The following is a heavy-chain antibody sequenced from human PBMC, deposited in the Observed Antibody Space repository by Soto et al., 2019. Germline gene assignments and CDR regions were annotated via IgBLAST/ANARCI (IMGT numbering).Heavy chain of an antibody. D-gene: IGHD2-2*01. CDR2: LSNGGGST. Sequence: EVQLLESGGGLVQPGGSLRLSCAASGVNFSSYAMSWVRQAPGKGLEWVSTLSNGGGSTYYADSVKGRFTISRDISKNTLFLQMNSLRAEDTAVYYCAKRGSPTSWYWFDPWGQGTLGTGSS. CDR1: GVNFSSYA. CDR3: AKRGSPTSWYWFDP. J-gene: IGHJ5*02. V-gene: IGHV3-23*01.